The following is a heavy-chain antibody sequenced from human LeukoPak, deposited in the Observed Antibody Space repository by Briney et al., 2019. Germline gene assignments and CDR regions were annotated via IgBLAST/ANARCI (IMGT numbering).Heavy chain of an antibody. J-gene: IGHJ3*02. CDR1: GVSVSDGRYY. D-gene: IGHD2-2*01. Sequence: SQTLSPTCTVSGVSVSDGRYYWTWLRQHPGKGLEWIGYKYYSGSTKYNPSLKSRLTISIDTSKNQFSLQLSSVTAADTATYYCATPDCSGISCLDVFNMWGQGTRVTVSS. V-gene: IGHV4-31*03. CDR3: ATPDCSGISCLDVFNM. CDR2: KYYSGST.